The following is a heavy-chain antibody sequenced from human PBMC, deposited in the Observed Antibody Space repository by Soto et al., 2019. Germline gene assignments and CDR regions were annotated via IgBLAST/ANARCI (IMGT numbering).Heavy chain of an antibody. CDR2: ISSSGNSI. D-gene: IGHD4-17*01. Sequence: QEQLVESGGGVVKPGGSLRLSCTASGFSFSDYYMSWIRQAPGKGRECIAYISSSGNSIYYADSVKGRFTVSRDNAKNSLYLHMNSLTAEDTAMYYCVRDDDYGGTNNWFDPWGQGTLVTVSS. V-gene: IGHV3-11*01. J-gene: IGHJ5*02. CDR3: VRDDDYGGTNNWFDP. CDR1: GFSFSDYY.